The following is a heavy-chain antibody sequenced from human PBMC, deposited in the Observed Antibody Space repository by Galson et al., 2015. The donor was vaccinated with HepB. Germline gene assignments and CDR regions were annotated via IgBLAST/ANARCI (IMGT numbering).Heavy chain of an antibody. D-gene: IGHD3-9*01. CDR1: GYTFTSYA. CDR3: ARGFPSDILTGSSHFDY. CDR2: INTNTGNP. V-gene: IGHV7-4-1*02. Sequence: SVKVSCKASGYTFTSYAMNWVRQAPGQGLEWMGWINTNTGNPTYAQGFTGRFVFSLDTSVSTAYLQISSLKAEDTAVYYCARGFPSDILTGSSHFDYWGQGTLVTVSS. J-gene: IGHJ4*02.